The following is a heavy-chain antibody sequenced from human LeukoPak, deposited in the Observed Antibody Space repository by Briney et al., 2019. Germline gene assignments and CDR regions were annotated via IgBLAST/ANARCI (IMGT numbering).Heavy chain of an antibody. V-gene: IGHV3-33*01. CDR2: IWYDGSNK. CDR1: GFTFSSYG. J-gene: IGHJ4*02. D-gene: IGHD1-26*01. CDR3: ARWEVDY. Sequence: SGGSLRLSCAASGFTFSSYGMHWVRQAPGKGLEWVALIWYDGSNKYYADSVKGRFTISRDNSKNTLYLQMNSLRVEDTAVYYCARWEVDYWGQGTLVTVSS.